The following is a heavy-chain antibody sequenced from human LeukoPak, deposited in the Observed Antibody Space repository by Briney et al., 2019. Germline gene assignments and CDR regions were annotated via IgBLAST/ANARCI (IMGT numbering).Heavy chain of an antibody. CDR2: IWYDGSNK. J-gene: IGHJ6*02. V-gene: IGHV3-33*01. CDR1: GFTFSSYG. Sequence: PGRSLRLSCAASGFTFSSYGMHWVRQAPGKGLEWAAVIWYDGSNKYYADSVKGRFTISRDNFKSTLYLQMNSLRAEDTAVYYCARDGRYGSVLRYYYGMDVWGQGTTVTVSS. D-gene: IGHD3-10*01. CDR3: ARDGRYGSVLRYYYGMDV.